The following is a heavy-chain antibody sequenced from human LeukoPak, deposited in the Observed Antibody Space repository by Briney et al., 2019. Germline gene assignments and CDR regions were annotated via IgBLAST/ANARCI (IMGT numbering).Heavy chain of an antibody. D-gene: IGHD5-18*01. CDR2: ISSSSSYI. CDR1: GLTFSSFW. V-gene: IGHV3-21*01. CDR3: AREGYSYGYSPLDY. Sequence: GGSLRLSCAASGLTFSSFWMNWFRQAPGKGLEWVSSISSSSSYIYYADSVKGRFTISRDNAKNSLYLQMNSLRAEDTAVYYCAREGYSYGYSPLDYWGQGTLVTVSS. J-gene: IGHJ4*02.